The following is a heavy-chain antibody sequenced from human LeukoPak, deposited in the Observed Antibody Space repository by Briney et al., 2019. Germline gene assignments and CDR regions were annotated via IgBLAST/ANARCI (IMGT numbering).Heavy chain of an antibody. J-gene: IGHJ3*02. CDR3: AKDIRAVAGASSAFDI. Sequence: GGSLRLSCAASGFTFDDYAMHWVRQAPGKGLEWVSGISWNSGSIGYADSVEGRFTISRDNAKNSLYLQMNSLRAEDMALYYCAKDIRAVAGASSAFDIWGQGTMVTVSS. CDR2: ISWNSGSI. D-gene: IGHD6-19*01. CDR1: GFTFDDYA. V-gene: IGHV3-9*03.